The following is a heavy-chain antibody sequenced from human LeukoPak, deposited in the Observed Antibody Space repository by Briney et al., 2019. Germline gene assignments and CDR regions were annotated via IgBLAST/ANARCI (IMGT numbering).Heavy chain of an antibody. CDR3: ARDRQQLVRGDYFDY. V-gene: IGHV4-34*01. CDR2: INHSGST. CDR1: GGSFSGYY. J-gene: IGHJ4*02. Sequence: SETLSLTCAVYGGSFSGYYWSWIRQPPGKGLEWIGEINHSGSTNYNPSLKSRVTMSVDTSKNQFSLSLSSVTAADTAVYYCARDRQQLVRGDYFDYWGQGTLVTVSS. D-gene: IGHD6-13*01.